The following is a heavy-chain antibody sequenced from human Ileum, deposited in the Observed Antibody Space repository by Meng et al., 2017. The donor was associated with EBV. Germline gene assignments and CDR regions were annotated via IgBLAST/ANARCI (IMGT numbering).Heavy chain of an antibody. CDR1: GFSFSSYA. CDR3: TYAPLGY. J-gene: IGHJ4*02. CDR2: ISVSGTRK. Sequence: EGQLLEPGGGSPQPGGSLTLSCVASGFSFSSYALTWVRQAPGKGLEWVSGISVSGTRKSYADSVKGRFIISRDNTENAIYLQMHSLRVEDTATYYCTYAPLGYWGQGTVVTVSS. V-gene: IGHV3-23*01. D-gene: IGHD2-2*01.